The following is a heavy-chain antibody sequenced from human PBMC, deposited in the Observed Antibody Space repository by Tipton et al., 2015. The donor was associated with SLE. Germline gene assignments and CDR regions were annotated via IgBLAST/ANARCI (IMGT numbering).Heavy chain of an antibody. CDR2: IYSSGDR. Sequence: TLSLTCTVSGGSISFDYWSWIRQSAGRGLEWIGRIYSSGDRDYNPSLRSRVTMSIDASKNQFSLRLSSVTAADTAIYYCARERSSGWSYYFDQWGQGTLVTVSS. J-gene: IGHJ4*02. D-gene: IGHD6-19*01. CDR3: ARERSSGWSYYFDQ. CDR1: GGSISFDY. V-gene: IGHV4-4*07.